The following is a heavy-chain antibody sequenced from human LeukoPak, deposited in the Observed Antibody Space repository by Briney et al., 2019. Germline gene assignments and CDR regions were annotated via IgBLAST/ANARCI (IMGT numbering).Heavy chain of an antibody. CDR3: ARVAVSAREYFDY. V-gene: IGHV4-59*01. CDR1: GASISSYY. J-gene: IGHJ4*02. D-gene: IGHD2-21*02. Sequence: SETLSLTCTVSGASISSYYWSWIRQSPGKGLEWIGYIYYNGNTNYNPSLKGRVTISVDSSKNQFSLRLSSVTAADTAVYYCARVAVSAREYFDYWGQGTLVTASS. CDR2: IYYNGNT.